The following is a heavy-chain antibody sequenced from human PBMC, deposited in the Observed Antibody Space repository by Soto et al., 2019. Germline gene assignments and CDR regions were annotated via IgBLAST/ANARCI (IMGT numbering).Heavy chain of an antibody. J-gene: IGHJ5*02. Sequence: PSETLSLTCAVYGGSFSGYYWSWIRQPPGKGLEWIGEINHSGSTNYNPSLKSRVTISVDTSKNQFSLKLSSVTAADTAVYYCARTDRKYSSSWYWWFDPWGQGTLVTVSS. CDR1: GGSFSGYY. CDR2: INHSGST. V-gene: IGHV4-34*01. CDR3: ARTDRKYSSSWYWWFDP. D-gene: IGHD6-13*01.